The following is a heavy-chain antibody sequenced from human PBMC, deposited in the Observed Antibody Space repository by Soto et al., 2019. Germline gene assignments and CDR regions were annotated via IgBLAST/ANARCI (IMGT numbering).Heavy chain of an antibody. CDR3: AREAITMVRGVIIGAFDI. Sequence: GGSLRLSCAASGFTFSDYYMSWIRQAPGKGLEWVSYISSSGSTIYYADSVKGRFTISRDNAKNSLYLQMNSLRAEDTAVYYCAREAITMVRGVIIGAFDIWGQGTMATVSS. V-gene: IGHV3-11*01. J-gene: IGHJ3*02. D-gene: IGHD3-10*01. CDR2: ISSSGSTI. CDR1: GFTFSDYY.